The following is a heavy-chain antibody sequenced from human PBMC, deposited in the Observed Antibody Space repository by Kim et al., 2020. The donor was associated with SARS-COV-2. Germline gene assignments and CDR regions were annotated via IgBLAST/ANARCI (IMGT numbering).Heavy chain of an antibody. CDR3: ARARVGSSAWYYFDY. D-gene: IGHD6-19*01. V-gene: IGHV3-21*04. J-gene: IGHJ4*02. Sequence: GTGKGRCPISRDHAKNSLYLQMNNLRAEDTAVYYCARARVGSSAWYYFDYWGPGTLVTVSS.